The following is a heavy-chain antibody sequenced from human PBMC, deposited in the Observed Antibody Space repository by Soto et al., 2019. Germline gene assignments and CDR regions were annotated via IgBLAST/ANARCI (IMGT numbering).Heavy chain of an antibody. V-gene: IGHV4-4*02. CDR2: IYHNGSP. CDR1: GGSICSTNW. D-gene: IGHD3-10*01. J-gene: IGHJ6*02. CDR3: GRWFGTSNGMDD. Sequence: PSETLSLTCAVSGGSICSTNWWSWVRQSPGKGLEWIGEIYHNGSPDYNTSLKSRVTISVDKSKNHVFLKLTSVTAADTTMYFCGRWFGTSNGMDDWGQEAAVTVSS.